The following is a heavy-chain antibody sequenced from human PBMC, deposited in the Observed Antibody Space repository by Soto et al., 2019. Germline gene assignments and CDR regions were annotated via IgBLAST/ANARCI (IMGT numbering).Heavy chain of an antibody. D-gene: IGHD2-15*01. V-gene: IGHV3-30*18. J-gene: IGHJ4*02. CDR1: GFTFSSYG. CDR3: AKHLSNGSPDY. Sequence: PGGSLRXSCAASGFTFSSYGMHWVRQAPGKGLEWVAVISYDGSNKYYADSVKGRFTISRDNSRNTLYLQMNSLRVEDTAVYYCAKHLSNGSPDYWGQGTLVTVSS. CDR2: ISYDGSNK.